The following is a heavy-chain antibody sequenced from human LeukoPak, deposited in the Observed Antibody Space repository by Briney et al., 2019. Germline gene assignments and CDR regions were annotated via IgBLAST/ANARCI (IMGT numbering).Heavy chain of an antibody. Sequence: GGSLRLSCAASGFTIVNSWMNWVRQAPGKGLEWVANIKQDGSEIYYADSVKGRFTISRDNAKNSLYLQMNSLRAEDTAVYYCARGLWFGELLPPLHYWGQGTLVTVSS. V-gene: IGHV3-7*04. D-gene: IGHD3-10*01. CDR1: GFTIVNSW. CDR3: ARGLWFGELLPPLHY. J-gene: IGHJ4*02. CDR2: IKQDGSEI.